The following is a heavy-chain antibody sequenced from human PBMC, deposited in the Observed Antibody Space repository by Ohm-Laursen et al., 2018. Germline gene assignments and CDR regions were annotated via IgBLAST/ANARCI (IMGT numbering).Heavy chain of an antibody. CDR1: GYTFTSYY. J-gene: IGHJ4*02. D-gene: IGHD6-6*01. Sequence: ASVKVSCKTSGYTFTSYYMHWVRQAPGQGLEWMGIINPSGGSTSYAQKFQGRVTMTRDTSTSTVYMELSSLRSEDTAVYYCARVAARPGYFDYWGQGTLVTVSS. V-gene: IGHV1-46*01. CDR3: ARVAARPGYFDY. CDR2: INPSGGST.